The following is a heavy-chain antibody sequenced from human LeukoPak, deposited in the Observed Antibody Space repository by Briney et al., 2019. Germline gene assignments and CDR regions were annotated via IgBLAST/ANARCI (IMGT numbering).Heavy chain of an antibody. CDR2: INHSGST. V-gene: IGHV4-38-2*02. CDR3: AKSNGYGLIDI. Sequence: SETLFLTCTVSGYSISSGYYWSWIRQPPGKGLEWIGEINHSGSTNYNPSLKSRVTISVDTSRNQFSLKLNSVTAADTAVYYCAKSNGYGLIDIWGQGTMVTVSS. J-gene: IGHJ3*02. D-gene: IGHD3-22*01. CDR1: GYSISSGYY.